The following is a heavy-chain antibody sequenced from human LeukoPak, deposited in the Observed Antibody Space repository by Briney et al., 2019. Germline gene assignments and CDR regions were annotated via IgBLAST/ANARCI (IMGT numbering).Heavy chain of an antibody. D-gene: IGHD1-26*01. Sequence: GGSLRLSCAASGFTFSSYSMNWVRQAPGKGLEWVSYISSSSSTIYYADSVKGRFTISRDNARNMLYLQMNDLRAEDTAVYYCVTDRYSDSAFGDWGQGTLVTVSS. J-gene: IGHJ4*02. V-gene: IGHV3-48*04. CDR3: VTDRYSDSAFGD. CDR1: GFTFSSYS. CDR2: ISSSSSTI.